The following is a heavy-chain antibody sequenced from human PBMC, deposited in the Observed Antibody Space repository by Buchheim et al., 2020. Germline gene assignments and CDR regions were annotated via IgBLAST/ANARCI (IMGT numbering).Heavy chain of an antibody. CDR1: GGSVSSGSYY. CDR3: ARITTRNNGMDV. D-gene: IGHD1-1*01. CDR2: IYYSGNT. V-gene: IGHV4-61*01. J-gene: IGHJ6*02. Sequence: QVQLQESGPGLVKPSETLSLNCRFSGGSVSSGSYYWSWTRQPPGKGLEWMGYIYYSGNTNCNPSLKSRVTFSADTSKNQFSLKLSSVTAADTAVYCCARITTRNNGMDVWGQGTT.